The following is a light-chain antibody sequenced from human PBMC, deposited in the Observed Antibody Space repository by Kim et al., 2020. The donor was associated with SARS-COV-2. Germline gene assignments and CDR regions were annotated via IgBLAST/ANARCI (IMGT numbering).Light chain of an antibody. CDR2: GAS. V-gene: IGKV3-20*01. Sequence: SPGERATLSCRASQSVSSSYLAWYQQKPGQAPRLLIYGASSRATGIPDRFSGSGSGTDFTLTISRLEPEDFAVYYCQQYGSSPLTFGGGTQVDIK. CDR3: QQYGSSPLT. CDR1: QSVSSSY. J-gene: IGKJ4*01.